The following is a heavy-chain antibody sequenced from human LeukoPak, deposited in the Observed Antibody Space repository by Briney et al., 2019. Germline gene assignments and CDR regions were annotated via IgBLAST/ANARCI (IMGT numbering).Heavy chain of an antibody. V-gene: IGHV3-23*01. CDR1: GFTFSSYA. CDR2: IGGLGGST. D-gene: IGHD3-22*01. Sequence: GGSLRLSCAASGFTFSSYAMSWVRQAPGKGLEWVSSIGGLGGSTFYAVSVKGRFTISRDNSKNTLYPQMNSLRAEDTAVYYCAKRPDRSYYDRTGYYYFDYWGQGTLVTVSS. CDR3: AKRPDRSYYDRTGYYYFDY. J-gene: IGHJ4*02.